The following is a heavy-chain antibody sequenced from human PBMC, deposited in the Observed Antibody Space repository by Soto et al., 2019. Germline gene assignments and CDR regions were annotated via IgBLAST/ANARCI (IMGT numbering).Heavy chain of an antibody. V-gene: IGHV1-46*01. D-gene: IGHD2-15*01. Sequence: ASVKVSCKASGYTFTSYYMHWVRQAPGQGLEWMGIINPRGGSTSYAQKFQGRVTMTRDTYTSTVYMELSSLRSEDTAVYYCARSGLGYCSGGSCYPNWFDPWGQGTLVTVSS. CDR1: GYTFTSYY. J-gene: IGHJ5*02. CDR3: ARSGLGYCSGGSCYPNWFDP. CDR2: INPRGGST.